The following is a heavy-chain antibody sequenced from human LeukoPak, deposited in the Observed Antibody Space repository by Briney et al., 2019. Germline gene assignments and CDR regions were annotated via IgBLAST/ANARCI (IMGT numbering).Heavy chain of an antibody. J-gene: IGHJ6*03. Sequence: GGSLRLSCAASGFTFSSYAMRSVRQAPGKGLEWVSGLSANGASTYHAASVKGRFTGSRDNSKNTLYLQMDTLRAEDTALYYCARALDHYESLGVYYYYYMDVWGKGTTVTVSS. CDR2: LSANGAST. CDR1: GFTFSSYA. V-gene: IGHV3-23*01. D-gene: IGHD3-22*01. CDR3: ARALDHYESLGVYYYYYMDV.